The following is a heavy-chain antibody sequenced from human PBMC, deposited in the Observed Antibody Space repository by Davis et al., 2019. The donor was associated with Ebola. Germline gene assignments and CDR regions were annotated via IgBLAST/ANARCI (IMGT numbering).Heavy chain of an antibody. CDR1: GGSISSSSYY. CDR3: ARLISTGVGGRGWVDS. D-gene: IGHD3-16*01. CDR2: IYYSGST. J-gene: IGHJ4*02. Sequence: MPSETLSLTCTVSGGSISSSSYYWGWIRQPPGKGLEWIGTIYYSGSTYYNPSLKSRVTISVDTSKNQFSLKLSSVTAADTAVYYCARLISTGVGGRGWVDSWGQGTLVTVSS. V-gene: IGHV4-39*07.